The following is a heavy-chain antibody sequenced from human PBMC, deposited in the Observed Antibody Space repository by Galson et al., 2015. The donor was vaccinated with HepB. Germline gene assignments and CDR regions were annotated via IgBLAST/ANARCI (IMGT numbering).Heavy chain of an antibody. CDR3: ASGRAYCSSTSCYRLAHYYYYGMDV. CDR2: IIPIFGTA. D-gene: IGHD2-2*02. Sequence: SVKVSCKASGGTFSSYAISWVRQAPGQGLEWMGGIIPIFGTANYAQKFQGRVTITADKSTSTAYMELSSLRSEDTAVYYCASGRAYCSSTSCYRLAHYYYYGMDVWGQGTTVTVSS. V-gene: IGHV1-69*06. J-gene: IGHJ6*02. CDR1: GGTFSSYA.